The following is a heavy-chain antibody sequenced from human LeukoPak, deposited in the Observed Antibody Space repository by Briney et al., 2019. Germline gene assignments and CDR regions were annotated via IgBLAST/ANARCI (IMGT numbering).Heavy chain of an antibody. CDR3: ARARYGSWSSSFDY. CDR2: ISSSSSYI. V-gene: IGHV3-21*01. Sequence: PGGSLRLSCAASGFTFSSDSMNWVRQAPGKGLEWVSSISSSSSYIYYADSAKCRFTISRDNAKNSLYLQMNSLRAEDTAVYYCARARYGSWSSSFDYWGQGTLVTVSS. D-gene: IGHD3-10*01. J-gene: IGHJ4*02. CDR1: GFTFSSDS.